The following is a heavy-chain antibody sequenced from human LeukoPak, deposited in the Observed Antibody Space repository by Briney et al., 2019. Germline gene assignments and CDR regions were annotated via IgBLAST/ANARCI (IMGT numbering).Heavy chain of an antibody. D-gene: IGHD5-18*01. CDR3: AKDIGRYTYGAS. V-gene: IGHV3-43*02. J-gene: IGHJ5*02. CDR1: GFTFDNSA. CDR2: ISGEGTGT. Sequence: GGSLRLSCAASGFTFDNSAMHWVRQAPGKGLEWVSLISGEGTGTYYADSLKDRFTISRDNSKNSLYLQMNGLRTGDTALYYCAKDIGRYTYGASWGQGTLVTVSS.